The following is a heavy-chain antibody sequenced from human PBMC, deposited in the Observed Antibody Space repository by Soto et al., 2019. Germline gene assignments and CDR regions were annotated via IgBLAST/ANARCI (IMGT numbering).Heavy chain of an antibody. V-gene: IGHV1-58*02. CDR3: AAALASYYDFWSGYCDLDY. J-gene: IGHJ4*02. Sequence: SVKVSCKASGFTFTSSAMQWVRQARGQRLEWIGWIVVGSGNTNYAQKFQERVTITRDMSTSTAYMELSSLRSEDTAVYYCAAALASYYDFWSGYCDLDYWGQGTLVTVSS. CDR1: GFTFTSSA. CDR2: IVVGSGNT. D-gene: IGHD3-3*01.